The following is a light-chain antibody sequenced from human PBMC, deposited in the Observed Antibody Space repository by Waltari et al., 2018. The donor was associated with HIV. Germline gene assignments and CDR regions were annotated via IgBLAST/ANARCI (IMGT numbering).Light chain of an antibody. CDR3: ATWDDSLNGPV. CDR1: SGINVGTYR. Sequence: QAVLTQPSSLSASPGASASLTCTLRSGINVGTYRIYWYQQKPGSPPQYLLRYKSDSDKQQGSGVPSRFSGSKAGTSASLAISGLQSADESDYYCATWDDSLNGPVFGGGTKLTVL. J-gene: IGLJ2*01. CDR2: YKSDSDK. V-gene: IGLV5-45*02.